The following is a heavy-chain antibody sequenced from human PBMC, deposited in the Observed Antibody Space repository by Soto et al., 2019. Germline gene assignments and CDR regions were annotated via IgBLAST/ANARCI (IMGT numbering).Heavy chain of an antibody. J-gene: IGHJ2*01. Sequence: EVQLVESGGGVVRPGGSLRLSCAASGFTFDDCGMSWVRQSPGKGLECVSGINWNGGSTGYADSVKDRFTISRDNAKNSLYLQMNSLRAEDTALYYCASPSPDSRGSDWYFDLWGRGTLVTVSS. D-gene: IGHD3-22*01. CDR3: ASPSPDSRGSDWYFDL. CDR2: INWNGGST. V-gene: IGHV3-20*04. CDR1: GFTFDDCG.